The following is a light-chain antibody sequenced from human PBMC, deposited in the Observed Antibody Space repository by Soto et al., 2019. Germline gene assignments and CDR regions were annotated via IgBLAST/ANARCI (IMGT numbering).Light chain of an antibody. CDR2: DVS. Sequence: QSALTQPASVSGSPGQSITISCTGTSSDVGGYNYVSWYQQHPGKAPKLMIYDVSDRPSGVSNRXSGSKSGNTASLTISRIQAEDEADYYCSSYTGSSTLVVFGGGTKLTVL. CDR1: SSDVGGYNY. CDR3: SSYTGSSTLVV. J-gene: IGLJ2*01. V-gene: IGLV2-14*01.